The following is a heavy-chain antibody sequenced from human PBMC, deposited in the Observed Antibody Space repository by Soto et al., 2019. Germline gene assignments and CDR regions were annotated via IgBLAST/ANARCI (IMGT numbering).Heavy chain of an antibody. CDR1: GGSISSSNW. Sequence: SETLSLTCAVSGGSISSSNWWSWVRQPPGKGLEWIGEIYHSGSTNYNPSLKSRVTISVDKSKNQFSLKLSSVTAADTAVYYCARDRHSSGWYLNYFDYWGQGTLVTVSS. CDR3: ARDRHSSGWYLNYFDY. CDR2: IYHSGST. D-gene: IGHD6-19*01. J-gene: IGHJ4*02. V-gene: IGHV4-4*02.